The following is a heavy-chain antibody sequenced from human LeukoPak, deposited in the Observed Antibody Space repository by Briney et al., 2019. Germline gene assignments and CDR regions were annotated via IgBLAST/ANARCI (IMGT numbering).Heavy chain of an antibody. D-gene: IGHD3-3*01. CDR3: AKGATGYDFWSGYYNWLDP. CDR1: GFTFSSYA. CDR2: ISGSGGST. Sequence: GGSLRLSCAASGFTFSSYAMSWVRQAPGKGLQWVSAISGSGGSTYYADSVKGRFTISRDNSKNTLYLQMNSPRAEDTAVYYCAKGATGYDFWSGYYNWLDPWGQGTLVTVSS. V-gene: IGHV3-23*01. J-gene: IGHJ5*02.